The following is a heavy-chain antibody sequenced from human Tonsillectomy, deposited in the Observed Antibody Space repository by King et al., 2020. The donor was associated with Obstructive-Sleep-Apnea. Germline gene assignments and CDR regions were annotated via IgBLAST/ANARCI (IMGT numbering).Heavy chain of an antibody. CDR3: AKASGSGSYYNPSDY. Sequence: HVQLVESGGGVVQPGRSLRLSCAASGFTISSYGMHWVRQAPGKGLEWVAVISYDGSNKYYADSVKGRFTISRDNSKNTLYLLMNSLTAEDTAVYYCAKASGSGSYYNPSDYWGQGSLVTVSA. V-gene: IGHV3-30*18. CDR2: ISYDGSNK. D-gene: IGHD3-10*01. CDR1: GFTISSYG. J-gene: IGHJ4*02.